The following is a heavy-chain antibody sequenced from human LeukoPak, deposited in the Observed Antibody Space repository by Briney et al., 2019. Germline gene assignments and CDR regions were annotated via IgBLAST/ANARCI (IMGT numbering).Heavy chain of an antibody. J-gene: IGHJ4*02. Sequence: SETLSLTCTVSGGSISSYYWSWIRQPPGKGLEWIGYIYYSGSTNYNPSLKSRVTISVDTSRNQFSLKLRSVTAADTAVYYCARLTAAAGRGVDYHDYWGQGTLVTVSS. CDR1: GGSISSYY. D-gene: IGHD6-13*01. CDR2: IYYSGST. CDR3: ARLTAAAGRGVDYHDY. V-gene: IGHV4-59*08.